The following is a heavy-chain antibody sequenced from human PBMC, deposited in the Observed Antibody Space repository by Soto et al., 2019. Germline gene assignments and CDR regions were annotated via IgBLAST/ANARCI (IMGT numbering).Heavy chain of an antibody. CDR2: IFYSGST. V-gene: IGHV4-39*01. CDR1: GGSISSSSYY. J-gene: IGHJ6*02. CDR3: ARHLTYCSAGSCYSDFPYYGMDV. Sequence: QLQLQESGPGLVKPSETLSLTCTVSGGSISSSSYYWGWISQPPGKGLEWIGSIFYSGSTYYNPSLKRRGTISVDTSKNQFSLKLSSVTAADTAVYCCARHLTYCSAGSCYSDFPYYGMDVWGQGTTVTVSS. D-gene: IGHD2-15*01.